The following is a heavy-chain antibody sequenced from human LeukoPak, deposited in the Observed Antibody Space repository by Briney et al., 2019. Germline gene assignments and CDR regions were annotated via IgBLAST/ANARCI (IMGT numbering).Heavy chain of an antibody. V-gene: IGHV3-11*01. CDR2: VSNSGSSI. CDR3: ARRSWSFDY. Sequence: PGGSLRLSCAASGFTFSDEYMSWIRQAPGKGLEWISCVSNSGSSIYYADSVKGRFTISRDNAKNSLYLQMNSLRAEDTAVYYCARRSWSFDYWGQGTLVTVSS. J-gene: IGHJ4*02. D-gene: IGHD6-13*01. CDR1: GFTFSDEY.